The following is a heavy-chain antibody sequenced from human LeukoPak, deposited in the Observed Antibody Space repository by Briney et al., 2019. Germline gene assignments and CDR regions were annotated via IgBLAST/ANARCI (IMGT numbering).Heavy chain of an antibody. CDR1: GGSISSSSYY. V-gene: IGHV4-39*07. CDR3: ARGGVVPAAIVAGSFDY. Sequence: SETLSLTCTVSGGSISSSSYYWGWIRQPPGKGLEWIGSIYYSGSTYYNPSLKSRVTISVDTSKNQFSLKLSSVTAADTAVYYCARGGVVPAAIVAGSFDYWGQGTLVTVSS. J-gene: IGHJ4*02. D-gene: IGHD2-2*02. CDR2: IYYSGST.